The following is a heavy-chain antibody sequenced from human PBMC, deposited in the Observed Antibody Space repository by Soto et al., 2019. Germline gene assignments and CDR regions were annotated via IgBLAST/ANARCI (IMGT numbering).Heavy chain of an antibody. CDR2: IYYSGST. CDR1: GGSISSYY. CDR3: AREFMMYYYGSGAPMYYYYYMDV. J-gene: IGHJ6*03. D-gene: IGHD3-10*01. V-gene: IGHV4-59*12. Sequence: PSETLSLTCTVSGGSISSYYWSWIRQPPGKGLEWIGYIYYSGSTNYNPSLKSRVTISVDTSKNQFSLKLSSVTAADTAVYYCAREFMMYYYGSGAPMYYYYYMDVWGKGTTVTVSS.